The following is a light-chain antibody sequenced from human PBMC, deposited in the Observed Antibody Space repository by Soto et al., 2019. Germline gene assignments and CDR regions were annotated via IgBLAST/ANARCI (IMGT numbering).Light chain of an antibody. CDR3: SSYTSTSRYV. Sequence: QSVLTQPPSVSGSPGQSVTISCTGTSSDVGKYDRVSWYQQPPGTAPKLIIYEVTNRPSGVPARFSGSKSGNTASLTISGLKAEDEADYYCSSYTSTSRYVFGAGTKLTVL. CDR2: EVT. V-gene: IGLV2-18*02. J-gene: IGLJ1*01. CDR1: SSDVGKYDR.